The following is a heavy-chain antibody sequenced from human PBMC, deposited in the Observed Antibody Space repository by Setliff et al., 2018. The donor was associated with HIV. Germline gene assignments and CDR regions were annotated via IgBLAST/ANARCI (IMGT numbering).Heavy chain of an antibody. CDR3: ATGRIPGIPAVIVY. V-gene: IGHV1-18*01. CDR1: GYTFTSYG. J-gene: IGHJ4*02. Sequence: ASVKVSCKASGYTFTSYGISWVRQAPGQGLEWMGWISAYNGNTNYAQKLQGRVTMTTDTSTSTAYMELSSLRSEDTAVYYCATGRIPGIPAVIVYWGQGTLVTVSS. CDR2: ISAYNGNT. D-gene: IGHD6-13*01.